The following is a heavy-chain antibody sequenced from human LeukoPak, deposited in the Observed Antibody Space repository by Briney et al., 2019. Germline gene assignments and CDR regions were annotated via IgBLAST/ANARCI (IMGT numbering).Heavy chain of an antibody. Sequence: GGSLRLSCAAAGLTFNDYAMTWVRQAPGKGPEWVSAIGGRGGSTYYGDSVGGRFTISRDNSKDLVYLQMNSLKVEDTATYYCGKEGGAWGQGTKVTVSS. CDR3: GKEGGA. J-gene: IGHJ5*02. V-gene: IGHV3-23*01. CDR2: IGGRGGST. D-gene: IGHD3-16*01. CDR1: GLTFNDYA.